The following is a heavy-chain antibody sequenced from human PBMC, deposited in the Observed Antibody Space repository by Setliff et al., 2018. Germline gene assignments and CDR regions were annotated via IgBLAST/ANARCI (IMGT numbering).Heavy chain of an antibody. CDR2: ISAYSGNT. V-gene: IGHV1-18*01. J-gene: IGHJ4*02. CDR1: GYKFNDYA. Sequence: ASVKVSCKTSGYKFNDYAISWVRQGPGQGLEWMGWISAYSGNTYYAQKLHDRVTLTTDTSTSTAYMELRSLGTDDTAVYYCSRLVRYCATTTCQRASGGEFWGQGTLVTVSS. D-gene: IGHD2-15*01. CDR3: SRLVRYCATTTCQRASGGEF.